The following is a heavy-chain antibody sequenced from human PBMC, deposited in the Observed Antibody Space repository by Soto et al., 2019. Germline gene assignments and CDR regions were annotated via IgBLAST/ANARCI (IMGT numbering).Heavy chain of an antibody. CDR2: IYYSGST. CDR3: ARAYGSGSYYMSYSFDY. CDR1: GGSISSYY. D-gene: IGHD3-10*01. Sequence: SETLSLTCTVSGGSISSYYWSWIRQPPGKGLEWIGYIYYSGSTNYNPSLKSRVTISVDTSKNQFSLKLSSVTAADTAAYYCARAYGSGSYYMSYSFDYWGQGTRVTVSS. V-gene: IGHV4-59*01. J-gene: IGHJ4*02.